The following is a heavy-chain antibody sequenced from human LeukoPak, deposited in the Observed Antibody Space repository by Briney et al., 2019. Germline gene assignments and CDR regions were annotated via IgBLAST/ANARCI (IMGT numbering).Heavy chain of an antibody. D-gene: IGHD3-16*02. Sequence: SETLSLTCTVSGGSISSYYWSWIRQPPGKGLEWIGEINHSGSTNYNPSLKSRVTISVDTSKNQFSLKLSSVTAADTAVYYCARGPYDYVWGSYRPIDYWGQGTLVTVSS. CDR2: INHSGST. J-gene: IGHJ4*02. CDR1: GGSISSYY. V-gene: IGHV4-34*01. CDR3: ARGPYDYVWGSYRPIDY.